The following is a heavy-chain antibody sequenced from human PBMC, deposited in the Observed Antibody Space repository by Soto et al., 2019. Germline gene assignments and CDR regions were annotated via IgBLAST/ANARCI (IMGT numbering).Heavy chain of an antibody. CDR3: AKGYCSSTSCLHFDY. Sequence: GALRLSCAASGFTFSSYAMSWVRQAPGKGLEWVSAISGSGGSTYYADSVKGRFTISRDNSKNTLYLQMNSLRAEDTAVYYCAKGYCSSTSCLHFDYWGQGTLVTVSS. CDR2: ISGSGGST. D-gene: IGHD2-2*01. V-gene: IGHV3-23*01. J-gene: IGHJ4*02. CDR1: GFTFSSYA.